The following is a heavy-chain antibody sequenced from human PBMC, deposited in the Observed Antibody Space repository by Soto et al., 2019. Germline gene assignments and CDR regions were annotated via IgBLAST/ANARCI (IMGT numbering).Heavy chain of an antibody. CDR2: IYSGGST. V-gene: IGHV3-53*04. D-gene: IGHD6-19*01. CDR1: GFTVSSNY. CDR3: ARGGVGSSGWYWGYYFDY. Sequence: EVQLVESGGGLVQPGGSLRLSCAASGFTVSSNYMSWVRQAPGKGLEWVSVIYSGGSTYYADSVKGRFTISRHNSKNTLYLQMNSLRAEDTAVYYCARGGVGSSGWYWGYYFDYWGQGTLVTVSS. J-gene: IGHJ4*02.